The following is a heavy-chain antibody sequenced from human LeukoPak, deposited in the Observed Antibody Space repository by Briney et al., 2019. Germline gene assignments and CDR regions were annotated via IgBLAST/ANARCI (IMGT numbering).Heavy chain of an antibody. Sequence: PSETLSLTCTVSGYSISSGYSWGWIRQPPGKGLEWIGSISHSGGTYYNPSLESRLTISVDTSNSQFFLKLTSVTATDTAVYYCARTPRYSSGWYDWGQGTLVTVSS. D-gene: IGHD6-19*01. CDR3: ARTPRYSSGWYD. J-gene: IGHJ4*02. CDR2: ISHSGGT. CDR1: GYSISSGYS. V-gene: IGHV4-38-2*02.